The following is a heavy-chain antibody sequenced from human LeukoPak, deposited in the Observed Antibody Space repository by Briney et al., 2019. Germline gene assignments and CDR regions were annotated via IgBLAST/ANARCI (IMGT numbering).Heavy chain of an antibody. V-gene: IGHV3-72*01. J-gene: IGHJ4*02. CDR3: ARFPDY. CDR1: GFTYSDYY. Sequence: SGGSLRLSCTASGFTYSDYYMDSVRQAPGKGLEWVGRTRNKANSYSTEYAASVKGRFTISRDDSKNSLYLQMNSLKTEDTAVYYCARFPDYWGQGTLVTVSS. CDR2: TRNKANSYST.